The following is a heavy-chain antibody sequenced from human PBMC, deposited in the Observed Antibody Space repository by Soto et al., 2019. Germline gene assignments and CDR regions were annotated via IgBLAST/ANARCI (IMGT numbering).Heavy chain of an antibody. CDR1: GVTFSTYW. V-gene: IGHV3-7*01. J-gene: IGHJ4*02. CDR2: IKQDGSET. D-gene: IGHD3-22*01. Sequence: GGSLRLSCAGSGVTFSTYWMTWVRQAPGKGLEWVANIKQDGSETHYVDSVKGRFTISRDNTKNSLYLQMNSLRAEDTAVYYCTGVKNYYERGSLSFWGQGTLVTVSS. CDR3: TGVKNYYERGSLSF.